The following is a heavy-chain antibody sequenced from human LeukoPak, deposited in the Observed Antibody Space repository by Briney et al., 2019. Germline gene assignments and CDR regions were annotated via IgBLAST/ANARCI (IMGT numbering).Heavy chain of an antibody. CDR2: IYSGGNT. J-gene: IGHJ6*02. V-gene: IGHV3-66*01. D-gene: IGHD2-2*01. CDR3: ARGHCSSTSCLWGPPSPIDGMDV. Sequence: QTGGSLRLSCAASGFTVSSNYMTWVRQAPGKGLEWVSVIYSGGNTYYADSVKGRFTISRDNSKNTLYLQMNSLRAEDTAVYYCARGHCSSTSCLWGPPSPIDGMDVWGQGTTVTVSS. CDR1: GFTVSSNY.